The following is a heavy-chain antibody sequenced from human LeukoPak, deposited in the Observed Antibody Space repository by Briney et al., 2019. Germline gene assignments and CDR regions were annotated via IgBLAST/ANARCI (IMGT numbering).Heavy chain of an antibody. Sequence: PGGSLRLSCSASGFTLKTYSMHWVRQAPGKGLEYVSSISTDGTGTYYADSVKGRFTISGDKSKNTLYLQMSSLRAEDTAVYYCVRLSSVYYYDYWGQGTLVTVSS. CDR1: GFTLKTYS. J-gene: IGHJ4*02. D-gene: IGHD3-22*01. CDR2: ISTDGTGT. V-gene: IGHV3-64D*09. CDR3: VRLSSVYYYDY.